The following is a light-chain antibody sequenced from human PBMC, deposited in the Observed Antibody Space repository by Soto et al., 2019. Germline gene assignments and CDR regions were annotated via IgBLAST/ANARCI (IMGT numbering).Light chain of an antibody. CDR3: QRYNCARWT. Sequence: DIQMTQSPSSLSASVGDRVTITCRASQGISNYLAWYQQKPGKVPKLLIYAASTLQSGVPSLFSGSGSGTDFTLTISSLQPDDVATYYCQRYNCARWTFGQRTMVEIK. J-gene: IGKJ1*01. V-gene: IGKV1-27*01. CDR1: QGISNY. CDR2: AAS.